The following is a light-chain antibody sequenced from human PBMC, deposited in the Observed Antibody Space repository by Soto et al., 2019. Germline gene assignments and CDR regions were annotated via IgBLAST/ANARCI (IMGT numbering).Light chain of an antibody. CDR2: GLS. V-gene: IGKV3-20*01. CDR3: QQYNSSPPGYT. Sequence: EIVLTQSPGTLSLSPGERATLSCRASQSVSSSYLAWYQHKPGQAPRLLIYGLSRRATGNPDRFSGSGSGTDFTLTISRLEPEDFAVYYCQQYNSSPPGYTFGQGTKLEIK. CDR1: QSVSSSY. J-gene: IGKJ2*01.